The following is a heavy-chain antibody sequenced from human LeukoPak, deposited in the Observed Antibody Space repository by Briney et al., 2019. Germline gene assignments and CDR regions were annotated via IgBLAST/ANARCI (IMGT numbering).Heavy chain of an antibody. D-gene: IGHD1-26*01. CDR2: TYYRSKWYN. Sequence: PSQTLSLTCAISGDSVSSNNAAWNWIRQSPSRGLEWLGRTYYRSKWYNDYAVSVKSRITINPDTSKNQFSLQLNSVTPEDTAVYYCAREAFREPGWVGAGRYFDYWGQGTLVTVSS. CDR3: AREAFREPGWVGAGRYFDY. CDR1: GDSVSSNNAA. V-gene: IGHV6-1*01. J-gene: IGHJ4*02.